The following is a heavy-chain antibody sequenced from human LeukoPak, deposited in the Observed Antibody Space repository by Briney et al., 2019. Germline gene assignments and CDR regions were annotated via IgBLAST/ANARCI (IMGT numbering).Heavy chain of an antibody. J-gene: IGHJ4*02. V-gene: IGHV4-30-4*01. CDR2: IYYSGST. CDR1: GGSISSGDYY. CDR3: AVAPRSGWYGRLFDY. Sequence: PSQTLSLTCTVSGGSISSGDYYWSWIRQPPGKGLEWIGCIYYSGSTYYNPSLKSRVTISVDTSKNQFSLKLSSVTAADTAVYYCAVAPRSGWYGRLFDYWGQGTLVTVSS. D-gene: IGHD6-19*01.